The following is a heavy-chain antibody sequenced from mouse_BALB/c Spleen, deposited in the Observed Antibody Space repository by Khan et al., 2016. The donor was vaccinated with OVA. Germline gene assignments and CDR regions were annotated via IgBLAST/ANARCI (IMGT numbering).Heavy chain of an antibody. CDR2: TDPANGNT. J-gene: IGHJ2*01. CDR1: GYNIKDIY. CDR3: RISTINA. Sequence: VQLQQSGAELVKPAASLKLSCTASGYNIKDIYIHWVKQRPEKGLERIRRTDPANGNTKYDPKFQGKATITADTSSNTAYLQLSSLTSEDTAVYYCRISTINAWGHGTTLTVSS. V-gene: IGHV14-3*02.